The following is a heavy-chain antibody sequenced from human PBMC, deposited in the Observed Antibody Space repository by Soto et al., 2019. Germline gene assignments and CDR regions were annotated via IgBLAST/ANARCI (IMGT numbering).Heavy chain of an antibody. CDR3: VGDFWSLSVP. V-gene: IGHV4-39*01. J-gene: IGHJ5*02. D-gene: IGHD3-3*01. CDR2: IYYSGST. Sequence: QLQLPESGPGLVKPSETLSLTCPVSGGSISSSSYYWGWISQPPGKGLEWIGSIYYSGSTYYNPSRKSRVTISVDSSENQLALKLSSVNDADKAVNYCVGDFWSLSVPWCQGTLVPVSS. CDR1: GGSISSSSYY.